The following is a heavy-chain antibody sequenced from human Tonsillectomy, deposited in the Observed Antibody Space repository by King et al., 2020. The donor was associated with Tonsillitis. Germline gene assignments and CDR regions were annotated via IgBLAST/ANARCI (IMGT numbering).Heavy chain of an antibody. CDR1: GYTFTGYF. J-gene: IGHJ4*02. Sequence: QLVQSGAEVKKPGASVKVSCKASGYTFTGYFIHWVRQAPGQRLEWMGWINPNSGATKYAQKFKGRVIMTRETSISRAYMELSRLSSDDMAVYYCATSPSNSGNFNYWGQGTLVTVSS. CDR3: ATSPSNSGNFNY. CDR2: INPNSGAT. V-gene: IGHV1-2*02. D-gene: IGHD1-26*01.